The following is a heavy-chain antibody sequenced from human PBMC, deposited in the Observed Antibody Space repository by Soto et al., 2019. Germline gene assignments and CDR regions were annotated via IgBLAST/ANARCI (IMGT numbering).Heavy chain of an antibody. V-gene: IGHV3-21*01. J-gene: IGHJ6*02. CDR3: ARGAYPYYYYGMDV. Sequence: GGSLRLSCAASGFTFSSYSMNWVRQAPGKGLEWVSSISSSSSYIYYADSVKGRFTISRDNAKNSLYLQMNSLRAEDTAVYYCARGAYPYYYYGMDVWGQGTTVTVSS. CDR2: ISSSSSYI. CDR1: GFTFSSYS.